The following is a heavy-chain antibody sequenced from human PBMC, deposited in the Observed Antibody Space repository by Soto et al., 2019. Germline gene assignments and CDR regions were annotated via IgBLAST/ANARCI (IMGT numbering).Heavy chain of an antibody. Sequence: GGSLRLSCAASGFTFSSYAMSWVRQAPGKGLEWVSAISGSGGSTYYADSVKGRFTISRDNSKNTLYLQMNSLRAEDTAVYYCAKELVLDSGSSTSPGDAFDIWGQGTMVTVSS. CDR1: GFTFSSYA. CDR2: ISGSGGST. D-gene: IGHD1-26*01. J-gene: IGHJ3*02. CDR3: AKELVLDSGSSTSPGDAFDI. V-gene: IGHV3-23*01.